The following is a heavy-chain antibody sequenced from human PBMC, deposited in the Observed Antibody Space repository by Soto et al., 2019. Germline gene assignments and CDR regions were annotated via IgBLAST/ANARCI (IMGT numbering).Heavy chain of an antibody. Sequence: QVQLVQSGAEVKKPGASVRVSCKAAGYSFTSYDINWVRQATGQGLEWMGWMNPYSGNRGYAQKFQGRVTMTWNTSTSTAYMELSSLRSEDTAVYYCARGGFYSAYRVDTFDIWGQGTMVTVSS. J-gene: IGHJ3*02. CDR1: GYSFTSYD. CDR2: MNPYSGNR. D-gene: IGHD5-12*01. V-gene: IGHV1-8*01. CDR3: ARGGFYSAYRVDTFDI.